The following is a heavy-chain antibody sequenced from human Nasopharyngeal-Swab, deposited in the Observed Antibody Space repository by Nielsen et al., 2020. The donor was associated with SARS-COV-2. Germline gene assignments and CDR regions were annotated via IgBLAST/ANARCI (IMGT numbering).Heavy chain of an antibody. Sequence: WSRQPPGKGLEWVSAISGSGGSTYYADSVKGRFTISRDNSKNTLYLQMNSLRAEDTAVYYCAKRTMVRGLDYWGQGTLVTVSS. V-gene: IGHV3-23*01. CDR2: ISGSGGST. J-gene: IGHJ4*02. CDR3: AKRTMVRGLDY. D-gene: IGHD3-10*01.